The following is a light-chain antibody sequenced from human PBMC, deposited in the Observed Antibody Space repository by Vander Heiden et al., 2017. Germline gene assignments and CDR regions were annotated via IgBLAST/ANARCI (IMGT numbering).Light chain of an antibody. CDR2: AAS. V-gene: IGKV1-39*01. J-gene: IGKJ1*01. CDR3: QRRDSMPWT. CDR1: QTISSY. Sequence: DIQMTQSPSSLSASVGDRVTITCRASQTISSYLNLFQQKPGKAPKLLIYAASSLQSAVPSTFSGSGSGTDFTLTISILQPEHFATYCCQRRDSMPWTFGQGTKVEIK.